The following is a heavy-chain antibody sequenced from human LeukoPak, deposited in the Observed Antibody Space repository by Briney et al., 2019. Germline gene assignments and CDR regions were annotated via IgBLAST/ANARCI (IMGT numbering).Heavy chain of an antibody. J-gene: IGHJ4*02. V-gene: IGHV3-11*04. Sequence: GGSLRLSCAASGFTFSDYYMTWVRQAPGKGLEWVSHITASGTAMFYADSVKGRFTISRDNAKNSLYLQVNSLRDEDTAVYYCASSGSYRFDYWGQGTLVTVSS. CDR2: ITASGTAM. CDR3: ASSGSYRFDY. D-gene: IGHD1-26*01. CDR1: GFTFSDYY.